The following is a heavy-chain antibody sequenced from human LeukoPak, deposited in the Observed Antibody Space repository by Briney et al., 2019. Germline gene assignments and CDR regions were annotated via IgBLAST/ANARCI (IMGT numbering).Heavy chain of an antibody. CDR2: INPNSGGT. CDR3: ARAPDPSPETYYDILTGLTFDY. Sequence: GASVKVSCKASGYTFTGYYMNWVRQAPGQGLEWMGWINPNSGGTNYAQKFQGRVTMTRDTSISTAYMELSRLRSDDTAVYYCARAPDPSPETYYDILTGLTFDYWGQGTLVTVSS. V-gene: IGHV1-2*02. J-gene: IGHJ4*02. D-gene: IGHD3-9*01. CDR1: GYTFTGYY.